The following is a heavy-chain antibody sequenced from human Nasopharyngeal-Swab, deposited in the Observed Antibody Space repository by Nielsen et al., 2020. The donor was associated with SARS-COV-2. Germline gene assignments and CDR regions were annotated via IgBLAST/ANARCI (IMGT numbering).Heavy chain of an antibody. CDR2: IYSGGIYSGGSST. Sequence: GESLKIPCVASGFTFSSYAMSWVRQAPGKGLEWVSLIYSGGIYSGGSSTYYADSVKGRFTISRDDSKNTLYLQMNSLRAEDTAVYYCANVPNDLWGAFDIWGQGTMVTVSS. CDR1: GFTFSSYA. CDR3: ANVPNDLWGAFDI. D-gene: IGHD7-27*01. V-gene: IGHV3-23*03. J-gene: IGHJ3*02.